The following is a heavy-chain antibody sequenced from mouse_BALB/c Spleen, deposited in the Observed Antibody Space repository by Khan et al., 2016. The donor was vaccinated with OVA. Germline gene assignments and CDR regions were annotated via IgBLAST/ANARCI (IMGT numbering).Heavy chain of an antibody. CDR1: GYSITSGYA. CDR3: ARGNYYGYYVDY. V-gene: IGHV3-2*02. J-gene: IGHJ2*01. Sequence: EVQLQESGPGLVKPSQSLSLTCTVTGYSITSGYAWNWIRQFPGNKLEWMGYISSSGGTSSNPSLKSRISITRDTSKNQLFLPLNSVTTDDTATYYCARGNYYGYYVDYWGQGTPLTVSS. CDR2: ISSSGGT. D-gene: IGHD1-1*01.